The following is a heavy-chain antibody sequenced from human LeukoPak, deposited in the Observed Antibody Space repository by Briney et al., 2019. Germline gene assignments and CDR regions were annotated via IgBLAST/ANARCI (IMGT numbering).Heavy chain of an antibody. Sequence: GGSLRLSCAASGFTFSSYWMSWVRQAPGKGLEWVANIKQDGSEKYYVDSVKGRFTISRDNAKNSLYLQMNSLRAEDTAVYYCACLARYDSSDYWGQGTLVTVSS. CDR1: GFTFSSYW. CDR2: IKQDGSEK. CDR3: ACLARYDSSDY. J-gene: IGHJ4*02. V-gene: IGHV3-7*01. D-gene: IGHD3-22*01.